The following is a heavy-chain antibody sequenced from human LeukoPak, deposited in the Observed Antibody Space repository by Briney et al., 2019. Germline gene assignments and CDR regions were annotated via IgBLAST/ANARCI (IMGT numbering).Heavy chain of an antibody. V-gene: IGHV4-59*01. CDR1: GGSISSYY. D-gene: IGHD1-26*01. CDR3: ATGKNWFDP. CDR2: IYYSGST. Sequence: SEALSLTCTVSGGSISSYYWSWIRQPPGKGLEWIGYIYYSGSTNYNPSLKSRVTMSVDTSKNQFSLKLSSVTAAGTAVYYCATGKNWFDPWGQGTLATVSS. J-gene: IGHJ5*02.